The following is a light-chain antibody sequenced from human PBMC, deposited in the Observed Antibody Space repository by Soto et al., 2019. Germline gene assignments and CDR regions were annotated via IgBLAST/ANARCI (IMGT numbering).Light chain of an antibody. V-gene: IGKV1-39*01. CDR1: QRVNSY. J-gene: IGKJ4*02. CDR3: QQYNSLPVA. CDR2: DAS. Sequence: DVQMTQSPTPLSSSVGDRVNLTCRASQRVNSYLDWYQLKPGEAPKLLISDASNLHTGVPSRFSGSGSGTIFTLAISGLQPEDFAIYYCQQYNSLPVAFGGGTKVDI.